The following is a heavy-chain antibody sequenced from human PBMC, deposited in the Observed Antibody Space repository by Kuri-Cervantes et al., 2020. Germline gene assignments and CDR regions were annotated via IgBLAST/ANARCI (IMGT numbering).Heavy chain of an antibody. J-gene: IGHJ5*02. CDR2: ISAYNGDT. CDR3: AREAGYSSSSTEFDP. Sequence: ASVKVSCKASGYTFTYRYLHWVRQAPGQGLEWMGWISAYNGDTNYAQKLQGRVTMTTDTSTSTAYMELRSLRSDDTAVYYCAREAGYSSSSTEFDPWGQGTLVTVSS. CDR1: GYTFTYRY. D-gene: IGHD6-6*01. V-gene: IGHV1-18*04.